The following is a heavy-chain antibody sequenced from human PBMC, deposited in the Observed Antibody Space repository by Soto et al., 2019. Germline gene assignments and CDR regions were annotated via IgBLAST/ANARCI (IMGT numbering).Heavy chain of an antibody. CDR1: GGSISSGGYS. V-gene: IGHV4-30-2*01. D-gene: IGHD2-8*01. J-gene: IGHJ6*02. CDR3: ARGRYCTNGVCYPYYYYYGMDV. Sequence: PSETLSLTCAVSGGSISSGGYSWSWIRQPPGKGLEWIGYIYHSGSTYYNPSLKSRVTISVDRSKNQFSLKLSSVTAADTAVYYCARGRYCTNGVCYPYYYYYGMDVWGQGTTVTVSS. CDR2: IYHSGST.